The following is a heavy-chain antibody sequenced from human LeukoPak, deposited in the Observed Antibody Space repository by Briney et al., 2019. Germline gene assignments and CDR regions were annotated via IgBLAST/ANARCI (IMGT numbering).Heavy chain of an antibody. Sequence: GGSLRLSCAASGFTFSSYGMSWVRQAPGKGLEWVSAISGSGGSTYYADSVKGRFTISRDNAKNSLYLQMNSLRAEDTAVYYCARGVVGATPDAFDIWGQGTMVTVSS. V-gene: IGHV3-23*01. CDR1: GFTFSSYG. J-gene: IGHJ3*02. D-gene: IGHD1-26*01. CDR3: ARGVVGATPDAFDI. CDR2: ISGSGGST.